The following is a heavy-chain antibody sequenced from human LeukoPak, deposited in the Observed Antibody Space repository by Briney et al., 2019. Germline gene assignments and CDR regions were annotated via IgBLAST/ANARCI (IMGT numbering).Heavy chain of an antibody. Sequence: PSQTLSLTCTVSGGSISSGGYYWSWIRQPPGKGLEWIGYIYHSGSTYYNPSLKSRVTISVDTSKNQFSLKLSSVTAADTAIYYCARVAFSYGAAFDYWGQGTLVTVSS. CDR3: ARVAFSYGAAFDY. CDR2: IYHSGST. CDR1: GGSISSGGYY. V-gene: IGHV4-30-2*01. J-gene: IGHJ4*02. D-gene: IGHD5-18*01.